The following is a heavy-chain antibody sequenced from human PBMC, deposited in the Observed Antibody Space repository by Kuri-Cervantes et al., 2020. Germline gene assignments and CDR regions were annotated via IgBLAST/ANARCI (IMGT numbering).Heavy chain of an antibody. CDR1: GFTFSSYW. CDR2: IKQDGSEK. J-gene: IGHJ3*02. CDR3: ARDLYYYDISGIYDAFDI. Sequence: GGSLRLSCAASGFTFSSYWMSWVRQAPGKGLEWVANIKQDGSEKYYVDSVKGRFTISRDNAKNSLYLQMNSLRAEDTAVYYCARDLYYYDISGIYDAFDIWGQGTMVTVSS. D-gene: IGHD3-22*01. V-gene: IGHV3-7*01.